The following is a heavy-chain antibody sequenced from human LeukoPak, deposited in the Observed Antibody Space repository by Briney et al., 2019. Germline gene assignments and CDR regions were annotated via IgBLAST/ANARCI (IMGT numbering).Heavy chain of an antibody. CDR2: IYYSGST. D-gene: IGHD3-22*01. Sequence: PSETLSLTCTVSGGSISSYYWSWLRQPPGKGLEWIGYIYYSGSTNYNPSLKSRVTISVDTSKNQFSLKLSSVTAADTAVYYCARDLRTRIVDYWGQGTLVTVSS. CDR1: GGSISSYY. J-gene: IGHJ4*02. V-gene: IGHV4-59*01. CDR3: ARDLRTRIVDY.